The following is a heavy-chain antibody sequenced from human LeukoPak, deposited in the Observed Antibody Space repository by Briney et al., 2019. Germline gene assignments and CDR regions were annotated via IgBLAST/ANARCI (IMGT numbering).Heavy chain of an antibody. D-gene: IGHD2-15*01. Sequence: RGESLKISCQGSGYSFTSYWIGWVRQMPGKGLEWMGIIYPGDSDTRYSPSFQGQVTISADKSINTAYLQWSSLKASDTAMYYCARQEYCSGGSCYTWFDPWGQGTLVTVSS. CDR2: IYPGDSDT. V-gene: IGHV5-51*01. CDR3: ARQEYCSGGSCYTWFDP. CDR1: GYSFTSYW. J-gene: IGHJ5*02.